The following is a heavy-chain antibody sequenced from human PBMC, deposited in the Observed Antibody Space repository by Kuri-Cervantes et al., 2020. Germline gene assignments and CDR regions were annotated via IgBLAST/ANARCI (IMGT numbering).Heavy chain of an antibody. CDR2: IYYSGST. CDR1: GGSISSYY. V-gene: IGHV4-59*08. CDR3: ATYGDYFDY. Sequence: SETLSLTCTVSGGSISSYYWSWIRQPPGKGLEWIGYIYYSGSTYYNPSLKSRVTISVDTSKNQFSLKLSSVTAADTAVYYCATYGDYFDYWGQGTLVTVSS. J-gene: IGHJ4*02. D-gene: IGHD4-17*01.